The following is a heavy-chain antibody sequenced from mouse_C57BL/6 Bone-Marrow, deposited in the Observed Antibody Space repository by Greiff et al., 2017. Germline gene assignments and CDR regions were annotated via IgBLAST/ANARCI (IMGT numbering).Heavy chain of an antibody. J-gene: IGHJ1*03. CDR2: INYDGSST. CDR3: ARDEGLRDWYFDV. D-gene: IGHD2-2*01. CDR1: GFTFSDYY. V-gene: IGHV5-16*01. Sequence: EVMLVESEGGLVQPGSSMKLSCTASGFTFSDYYMAWVRQVPEKGLEWVANINYDGSSTYYLDSLKSRFIISRDNAKNILYLQMSSLKSEDTATYYCARDEGLRDWYFDVWGTGTTVTVSS.